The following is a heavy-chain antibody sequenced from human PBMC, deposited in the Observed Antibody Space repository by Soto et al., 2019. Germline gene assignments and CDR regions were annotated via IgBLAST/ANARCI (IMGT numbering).Heavy chain of an antibody. CDR3: AKWGRGLRFLEWLLLDV. J-gene: IGHJ6*02. D-gene: IGHD3-3*01. CDR2: ISGSGGST. Sequence: GGSLRLSCAASGFTFSSYAMSWVRQAPGKGLEWVSAISGSGGSTYYADSVKGRFTISRDNSKNTLYLQMNSLRAEDTAVYYCAKWGRGLRFLEWLLLDVWGQGTTVTVSS. V-gene: IGHV3-23*01. CDR1: GFTFSSYA.